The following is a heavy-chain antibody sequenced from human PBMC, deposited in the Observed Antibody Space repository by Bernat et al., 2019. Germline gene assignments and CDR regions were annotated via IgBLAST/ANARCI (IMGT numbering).Heavy chain of an antibody. CDR1: GESFNDYF. V-gene: IGHV4-34*01. D-gene: IGHD1-1*01. J-gene: IGHJ4*02. Sequence: QVQLPQWGAGLLKPSETLSLSCAVYGESFNDYFWTWIRQPPGKGLEWIGEINHRGSTNYNVSLKSRVNILADASKNQFSLKLTSMPAADTAVYYCARRSLDGTLDYWGQGTRVIVSS. CDR3: ARRSLDGTLDY. CDR2: INHRGST.